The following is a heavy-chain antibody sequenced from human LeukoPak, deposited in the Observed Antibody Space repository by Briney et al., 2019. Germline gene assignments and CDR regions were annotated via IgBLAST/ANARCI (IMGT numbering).Heavy chain of an antibody. V-gene: IGHV4-31*03. J-gene: IGHJ5*02. CDR2: LYYSGST. CDR3: ASNTLGYCSGGSCYPNWFDP. CDR1: GGPLSCGGDY. D-gene: IGHD2-15*01. Sequence: SQTLSLTCSVSGGPLSCGGDYWSWIRQHPGKGLEWIGYLYYSGSTYYHPSRKSRVSISVDTSKNQFSLKLSSVTAPDTAVYYCASNTLGYCSGGSCYPNWFDPWGQGTLVTVSS.